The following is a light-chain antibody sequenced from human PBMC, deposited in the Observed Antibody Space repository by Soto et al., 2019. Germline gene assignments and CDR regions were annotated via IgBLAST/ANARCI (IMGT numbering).Light chain of an antibody. CDR1: QGIRNY. CDR3: QQSYITLYS. CDR2: VAS. J-gene: IGKJ2*03. V-gene: IGKV1-39*01. Sequence: QMTQSPSSLSASVGDTVTVTCRASQGIRNYLNWFQQKPGKAPKRLISVASTLQSGVPSRFSGSGSGTEFTLTISSLQPEDFATYYCQQSYITLYSFGQGTSLEIK.